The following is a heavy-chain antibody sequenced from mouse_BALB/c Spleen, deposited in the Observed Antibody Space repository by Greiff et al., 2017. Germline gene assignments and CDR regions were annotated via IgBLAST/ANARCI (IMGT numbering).Heavy chain of an antibody. Sequence: QVQLKESGAELVRPGASVTLSCKASGYTFTDYEMHWVKQTPVHGLEWIGAIDPETGGTAYNQKFKGKATLTADKSSSTAYMELRSLTSEDSAVYYCTNRYEWGQGTSVTVSS. CDR1: GYTFTDYE. CDR2: IDPETGGT. CDR3: TNRYE. D-gene: IGHD2-14*01. J-gene: IGHJ4*01. V-gene: IGHV1-15*01.